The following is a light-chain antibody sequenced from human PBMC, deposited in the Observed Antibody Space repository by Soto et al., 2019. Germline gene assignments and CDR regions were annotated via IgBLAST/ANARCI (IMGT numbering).Light chain of an antibody. Sequence: EIVMAQSPATLSVSPGERATLVCRASHSISSKIAWYQQKAGQAPRLLIYGTSTRATGIPARFSGSGSGTDFTLTITSLQSEDFAVYYCQQYNAWPPLTFGGGTRVDIK. CDR3: QQYNAWPPLT. V-gene: IGKV3-15*01. J-gene: IGKJ4*01. CDR2: GTS. CDR1: HSISSK.